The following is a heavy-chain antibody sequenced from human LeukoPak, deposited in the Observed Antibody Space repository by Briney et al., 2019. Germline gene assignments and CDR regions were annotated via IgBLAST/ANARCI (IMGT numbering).Heavy chain of an antibody. CDR1: GGSFSGYY. CDR2: INHSGST. D-gene: IGHD2/OR15-2a*01. CDR3: ASPKNIV. Sequence: SETLSLTCAVYGGSFSGYYWSWIRQPSGKGLEWIGEINHSGSTNYNPSLKSRVTISVDTSKNQFSLKLSSVTAADTAVYYCASPKNIVWGQGTLVTVSS. V-gene: IGHV4-34*01. J-gene: IGHJ4*02.